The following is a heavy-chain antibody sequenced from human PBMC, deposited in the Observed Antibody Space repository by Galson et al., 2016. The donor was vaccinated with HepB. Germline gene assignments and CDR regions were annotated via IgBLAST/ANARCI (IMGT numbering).Heavy chain of an antibody. CDR3: VRDRPYFYDSSDYFYPDEFEH. CDR2: SRNKAQSYTT. V-gene: IGHV3-72*01. D-gene: IGHD3-22*01. Sequence: LRLSCAVSGFTLSDYYIDWVRQAPGKGLEWVGRSRNKAQSYTTEYAASVKGRFTVSRDDSKNSLYLQMNSLRDEDTAVYYCVRDRPYFYDSSDYFYPDEFEHWGQGTLVTVSS. J-gene: IGHJ4*02. CDR1: GFTLSDYY.